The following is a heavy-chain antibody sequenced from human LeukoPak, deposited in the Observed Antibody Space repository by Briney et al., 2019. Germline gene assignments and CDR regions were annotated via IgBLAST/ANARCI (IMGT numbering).Heavy chain of an antibody. CDR2: IGGGGDST. CDR1: GFPLSYYA. Sequence: GGSLRLSCAASGFPLSYYAMSWVRQAPGKGLEWISAIGGGGDSTSYADSVKGRFTISRDNSRNTLFLQMNSLRAEDTATYYCAKDKGSFTTTGGLDYWGQGTLVTVSS. V-gene: IGHV3-23*01. CDR3: AKDKGSFTTTGGLDY. J-gene: IGHJ4*02. D-gene: IGHD1-1*01.